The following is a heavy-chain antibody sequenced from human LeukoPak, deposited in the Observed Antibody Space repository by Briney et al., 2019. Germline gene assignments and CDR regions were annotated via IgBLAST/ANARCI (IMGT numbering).Heavy chain of an antibody. CDR2: INHSGST. CDR3: ARGWGYCSGGSCYSRPPDY. J-gene: IGHJ4*02. Sequence: PSETQSLTCAVYGGSFSGYYWSWIRQPPGKGLEWIGEINHSGSTNYNPSLKSRVTISVDTSKNQFSLKLSSVTAADTAVYYCARGWGYCSGGSCYSRPPDYWGQGTLVTVSS. D-gene: IGHD2-15*01. V-gene: IGHV4-34*01. CDR1: GGSFSGYY.